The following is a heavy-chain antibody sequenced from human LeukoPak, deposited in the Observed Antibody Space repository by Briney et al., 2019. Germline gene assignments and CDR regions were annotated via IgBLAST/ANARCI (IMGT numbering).Heavy chain of an antibody. CDR1: GGTFSSYA. Sequence: SVKVSCKASGGTFSSYAISWVRHAPGQGLEWMGRIIPILGIANYAQKFQGRVTITADKSTSTAYMELSSLRSEDTAVYYCARGPFVTGYYNEHLVEYFQHWGQGTLVTVSS. J-gene: IGHJ1*01. CDR3: ARGPFVTGYYNEHLVEYFQH. V-gene: IGHV1-69*04. CDR2: IIPILGIA. D-gene: IGHD3-9*01.